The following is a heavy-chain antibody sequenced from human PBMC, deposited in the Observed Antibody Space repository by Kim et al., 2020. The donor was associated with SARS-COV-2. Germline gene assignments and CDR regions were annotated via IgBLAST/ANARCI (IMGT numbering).Heavy chain of an antibody. Sequence: GGSQRLSCAASGFTFSNYWMSWVRQAPGKGLEWVANIKRDGSEKYYVDSVRGRFTISRDNAQNSLFLQMNSLRVEDTAVYYCTSWGAGNYWGPGTLVTVSS. CDR3: TSWGAGNY. CDR1: GFTFSNYW. J-gene: IGHJ4*02. CDR2: IKRDGSEK. D-gene: IGHD6-13*01. V-gene: IGHV3-7*01.